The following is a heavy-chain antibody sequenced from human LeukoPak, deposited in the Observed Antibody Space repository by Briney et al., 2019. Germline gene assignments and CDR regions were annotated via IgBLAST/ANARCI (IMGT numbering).Heavy chain of an antibody. V-gene: IGHV4-34*01. CDR1: SGSFSGYY. D-gene: IGHD3-3*01. CDR2: INHSGST. Sequence: SETLSLTCAVYSGSFSGYYWSWIRQPPGKGLEWIGEINHSGSTNYNPSLKSRVTISVDTSKNQFSLKLSSVTAADTAVYYCARRGDFRSYYYWGQGTLVTVSS. J-gene: IGHJ4*02. CDR3: ARRGDFRSYYY.